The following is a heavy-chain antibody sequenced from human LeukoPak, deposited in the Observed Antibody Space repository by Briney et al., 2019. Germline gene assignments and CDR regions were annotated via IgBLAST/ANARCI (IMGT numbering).Heavy chain of an antibody. J-gene: IGHJ3*02. CDR2: ISAYNGNT. CDR3: ARDPEPSRLLWFGELLYGFDI. D-gene: IGHD3-10*01. V-gene: IGHV1-18*01. CDR1: GYTFTSYG. Sequence: ASVKVSCKASGYTFTSYGISWVRQAPGQGLEWMGWISAYNGNTNYAQKLQGRVTMTTDTSTSTAYMELRSLRSDDTAVYYCARDPEPSRLLWFGELLYGFDIWAKGQWSPSLQ.